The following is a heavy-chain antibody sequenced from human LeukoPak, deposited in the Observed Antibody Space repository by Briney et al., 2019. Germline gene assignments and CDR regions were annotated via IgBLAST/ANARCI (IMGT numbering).Heavy chain of an antibody. CDR3: ARGDCSGGSCYLSLTTIDY. D-gene: IGHD2-15*01. CDR2: ISTSGGST. V-gene: IGHV3-23*01. CDR1: GFSFSTYG. J-gene: IGHJ4*02. Sequence: GGSLRLSCAASGFSFSTYGMSWVRQAPGKGLEWVSTISTSGGSTYYADSVKGRFTLSRDNSKNTLYLHMNSLRAEDTAVYYCARGDCSGGSCYLSLTTIDYWGQGTLVTVSS.